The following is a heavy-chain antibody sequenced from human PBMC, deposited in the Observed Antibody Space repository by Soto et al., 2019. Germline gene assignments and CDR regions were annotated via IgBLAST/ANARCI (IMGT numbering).Heavy chain of an antibody. CDR2: INHSGST. Sequence: SETLSLTCAVYGGSFSGYYWSWIRQPPGKGLEWIGEINHSGSTNYNPSLKSRVTISVDTSKNQFSLKLSSVTAADTAVYYCASPKSIAAAATAPWGQGTLVTVSS. V-gene: IGHV4-34*01. CDR3: ASPKSIAAAATAP. J-gene: IGHJ5*02. CDR1: GGSFSGYY. D-gene: IGHD6-13*01.